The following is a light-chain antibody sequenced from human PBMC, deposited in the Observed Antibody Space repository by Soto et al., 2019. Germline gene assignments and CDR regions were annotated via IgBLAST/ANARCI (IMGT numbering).Light chain of an antibody. V-gene: IGLV1-44*01. CDR2: TSD. J-gene: IGLJ2*01. Sequence: QSVLTQPPSASGTPGQRVTFSCSGGSSSIATNTINWYQHVPGTAPKLLIYTSDQRPSGVPDRFSASKSGTSASLAISGLQSEDEADYYCAAWDDTLNGVVFGGGTKLTVL. CDR1: SSSIATNT. CDR3: AAWDDTLNGVV.